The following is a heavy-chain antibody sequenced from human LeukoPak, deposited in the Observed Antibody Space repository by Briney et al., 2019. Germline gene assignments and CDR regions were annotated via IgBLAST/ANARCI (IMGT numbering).Heavy chain of an antibody. J-gene: IGHJ5*02. D-gene: IGHD3-10*01. Sequence: GGSLRLSCADSGFTFSSYWTSWVRQAPGKGLEWVANIKQDGSEKYYVDSVKGRFTISRDNAKNSLYLQMNSLRAEDTAVYYCARDSSPKLLWFGELLSWGQGTLVTVSS. CDR2: IKQDGSEK. V-gene: IGHV3-7*04. CDR3: ARDSSPKLLWFGELLS. CDR1: GFTFSSYW.